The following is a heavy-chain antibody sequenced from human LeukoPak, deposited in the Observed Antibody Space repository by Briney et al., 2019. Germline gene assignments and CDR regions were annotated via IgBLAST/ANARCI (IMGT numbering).Heavy chain of an antibody. D-gene: IGHD2-21*02. J-gene: IGHJ3*02. Sequence: PGGSLRLSCAASGFTFSSYWMHWVRQAPGKGLVWVSRINSDGSSTSYADSVKGRFTISRDNAKNTLYLQMNSLRAEDTAVYYCASPVVVTAIRAFDIWGQGTMVTVSS. CDR3: ASPVVVTAIRAFDI. V-gene: IGHV3-74*01. CDR1: GFTFSSYW. CDR2: INSDGSST.